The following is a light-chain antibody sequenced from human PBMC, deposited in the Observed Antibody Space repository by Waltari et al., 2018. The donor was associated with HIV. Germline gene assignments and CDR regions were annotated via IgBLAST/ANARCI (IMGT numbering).Light chain of an antibody. V-gene: IGLV1-47*01. CDR3: AVWDDSLTGHVV. J-gene: IGLJ2*01. CDR2: RNN. CDR1: SSNIGRNF. Sequence: QSVLTQPPSASGTPGPSVTIPCPGSSSNIGRNFVYWSQQLPGMAPKLLTYRNNQRPSGVPDRVSGSKSGTSASLAISGLRSEDGADYYCAVWDDSLTGHVVFGGGTKLTVL.